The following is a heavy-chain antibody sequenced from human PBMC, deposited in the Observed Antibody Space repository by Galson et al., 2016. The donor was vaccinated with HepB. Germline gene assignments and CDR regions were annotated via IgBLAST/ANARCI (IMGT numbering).Heavy chain of an antibody. CDR2: ISSSSSTI. D-gene: IGHD6-13*01. CDR1: GFTFSSFS. Sequence: SLRLSCAVSGFTFSSFSMNWVRQAPGKGLEWASYISSSSSTIYYADSVKGRFTISRDNSKNTLYLQMNSLGAEDTAIYYCAVRYSSIWYFQHWGRGTLVSVSS. V-gene: IGHV3-48*01. CDR3: AVRYSSIWYFQH. J-gene: IGHJ1*01.